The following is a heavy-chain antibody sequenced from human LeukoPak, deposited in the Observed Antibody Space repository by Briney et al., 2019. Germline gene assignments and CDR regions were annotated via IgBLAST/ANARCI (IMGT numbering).Heavy chain of an antibody. CDR3: ARGGNYDFRSGYHIPYYFDY. CDR1: GGSISSGGYY. Sequence: SQTLSLTCTVSGGSISSGGYYWSWIRQHPGKGLEWIGYIYYSGSTYYNPSLKSRVTISVDTSKNQFSLKLSSVTAADTAVYYCARGGNYDFRSGYHIPYYFDYWGQGTLVTVSS. CDR2: IYYSGST. D-gene: IGHD3-3*01. V-gene: IGHV4-31*03. J-gene: IGHJ4*02.